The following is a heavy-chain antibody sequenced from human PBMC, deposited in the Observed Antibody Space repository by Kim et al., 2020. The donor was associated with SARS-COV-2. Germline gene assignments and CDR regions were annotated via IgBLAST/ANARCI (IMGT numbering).Heavy chain of an antibody. CDR1: GFTFSSYG. D-gene: IGHD3-10*01. CDR3: AKEWRLWFGELVDY. J-gene: IGHJ4*02. V-gene: IGHV3-30*18. Sequence: GGSLRLSCAASGFTFSSYGMHWVRQAPGKGLEWVAVISYDGSNKYYADSVKGRFTISRDNSKNTLYLQMNSLRAEDTAVYYCAKEWRLWFGELVDYWGQGTLVTVSS. CDR2: ISYDGSNK.